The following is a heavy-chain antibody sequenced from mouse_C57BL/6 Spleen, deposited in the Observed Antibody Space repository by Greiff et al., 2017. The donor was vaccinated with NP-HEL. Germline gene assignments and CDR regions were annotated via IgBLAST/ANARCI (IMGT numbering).Heavy chain of an antibody. CDR2: ISYDGSN. CDR3: ARAYYDYDEGSLAY. Sequence: EVQLQESGPGLVKPSQSLSLTCSVTGYSITSGYYWNWIRQFPGNKLEWMGYISYDGSNNYNPSLKNRISITRDTSKNQFFLKLNSVTTEDTATYYCARAYYDYDEGSLAYWGQGTLVTVSA. J-gene: IGHJ3*01. CDR1: GYSITSGYY. D-gene: IGHD2-4*01. V-gene: IGHV3-6*01.